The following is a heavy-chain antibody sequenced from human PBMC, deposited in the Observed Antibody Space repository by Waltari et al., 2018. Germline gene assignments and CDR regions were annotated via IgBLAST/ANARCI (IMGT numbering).Heavy chain of an antibody. J-gene: IGHJ3*02. CDR1: GGSFSGYY. CDR3: ARYSNPPRFTIFGGHRPVGAFDI. D-gene: IGHD3-3*01. Sequence: QVQLQQWGAGLLKPSETLSLTCAVYGGSFSGYYWSWIRQPPGKGLEWIGEINHSGSTNYNPSLKSRVTISVDTSKNQFSLKLSSVTAADTAVYYCARYSNPPRFTIFGGHRPVGAFDIWGQGTMVTVSS. V-gene: IGHV4-34*01. CDR2: INHSGST.